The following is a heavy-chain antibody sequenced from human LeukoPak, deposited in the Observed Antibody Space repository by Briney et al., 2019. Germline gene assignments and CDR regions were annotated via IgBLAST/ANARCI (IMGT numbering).Heavy chain of an antibody. CDR1: GYTFTGYY. Sequence: ASVKVSCKASGYTFTGYYMHWVRQAPGQGLEWMGWINPNSGGTNYAQKFQGRVTMTRDTSISTAYMELSRLTSDDTAVYYCARDYCTNGVCYGDYWGQGTLVTVSS. D-gene: IGHD2-8*01. V-gene: IGHV1-2*02. CDR2: INPNSGGT. CDR3: ARDYCTNGVCYGDY. J-gene: IGHJ4*02.